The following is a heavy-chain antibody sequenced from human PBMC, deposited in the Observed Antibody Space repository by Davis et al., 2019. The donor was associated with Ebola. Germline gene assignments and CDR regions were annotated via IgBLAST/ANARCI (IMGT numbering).Heavy chain of an antibody. V-gene: IGHV3-66*01. CDR3: VRFWSGSI. J-gene: IGHJ4*02. Sequence: GESLKISCAASGFTFSNYDMGWVRQVPGKGLEWVSGVYSAGSTYYADSVKGRFTISRDNSKNTLHLQMSSLRAEDTAVYYCVRFWSGSIWGQGTLVTVSS. CDR2: VYSAGST. D-gene: IGHD3-3*01. CDR1: GFTFSNYD.